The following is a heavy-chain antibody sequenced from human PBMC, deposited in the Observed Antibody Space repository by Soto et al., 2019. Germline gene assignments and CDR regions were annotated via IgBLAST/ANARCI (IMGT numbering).Heavy chain of an antibody. D-gene: IGHD5-18*01. CDR2: VWYDGRNK. CDR1: GFTFSSHG. Sequence: QVQLVESGGDVVQPGKSLRLSCEGSGFTFSSHGIYWVRQAPGKGLEWVAGVWYDGRNKFYADSVKGRFSISRDKCNNSVDLEVNSMRVEDTALYYCARGNQDIMVTASGRSVVCWLDPWGQGTLVTVSS. V-gene: IGHV3-33*01. J-gene: IGHJ5*02. CDR3: ARGNQDIMVTASGRSVVCWLDP.